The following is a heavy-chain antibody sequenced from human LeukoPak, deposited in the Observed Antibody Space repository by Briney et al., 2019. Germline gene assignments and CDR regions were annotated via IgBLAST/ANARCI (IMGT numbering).Heavy chain of an antibody. CDR3: AAYYGSGSVNYYRGMDT. CDR1: EFTFSDYY. D-gene: IGHD3-10*01. Sequence: GGSLRLSCEASEFTFSDYYMSWIRQAPGKGLEWISYISDSAINTHYADPVKGRFTISRDNAKKLLVLEMKSLRSEDTAVYYCAAYYGSGSVNYYRGMDTWGQGTTVTVSS. V-gene: IGHV3-11*01. CDR2: ISDSAINT. J-gene: IGHJ6*02.